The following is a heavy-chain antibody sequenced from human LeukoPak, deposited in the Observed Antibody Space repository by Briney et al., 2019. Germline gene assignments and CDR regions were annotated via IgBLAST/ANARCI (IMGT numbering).Heavy chain of an antibody. Sequence: SETLSLTCTVSGGSISSYYWSWIRQPPGKGLEWIGYIYYSGSTNYNPSLKSRATISVDTSKNQFSLKLSSVTAADTAVYYCARRGSTRYYFDYWGQGTLVTVSS. V-gene: IGHV4-59*08. CDR2: IYYSGST. CDR1: GGSISSYY. J-gene: IGHJ4*02. CDR3: ARRGSTRYYFDY. D-gene: IGHD2/OR15-2a*01.